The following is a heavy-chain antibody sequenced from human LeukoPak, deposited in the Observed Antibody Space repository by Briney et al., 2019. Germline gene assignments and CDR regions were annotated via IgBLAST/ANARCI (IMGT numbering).Heavy chain of an antibody. J-gene: IGHJ3*01. Sequence: PSETLSLTRTVSGASMKNFYWGWIRQPPGKGLECLGYIYYSGTTTYSPSLTSRVTISVDMSKNQFSLKLTSVTAADTAVYYCARRRIWFGQLVSDAFDVWGQGAMVTASS. V-gene: IGHV4-59*08. D-gene: IGHD3-10*01. CDR1: GASMKNFY. CDR3: ARRRIWFGQLVSDAFDV. CDR2: IYYSGTT.